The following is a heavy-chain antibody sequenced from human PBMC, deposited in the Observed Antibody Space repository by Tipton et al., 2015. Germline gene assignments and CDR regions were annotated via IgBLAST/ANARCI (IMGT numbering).Heavy chain of an antibody. D-gene: IGHD1-1*01. V-gene: IGHV4-59*01. J-gene: IGHJ6*02. CDR2: IRYSGDT. CDR1: GTSLSGFY. CDR3: ARENAYYYGMDV. Sequence: TLSLTCTVSGTSLSGFYWTWIRQPPGKGLEWIGYIRYSGDTNYKPSLRGRVSISLDMSKNQFSLKLRSETAADTAMYFCARENAYYYGMDVWGQGTTVTVSS.